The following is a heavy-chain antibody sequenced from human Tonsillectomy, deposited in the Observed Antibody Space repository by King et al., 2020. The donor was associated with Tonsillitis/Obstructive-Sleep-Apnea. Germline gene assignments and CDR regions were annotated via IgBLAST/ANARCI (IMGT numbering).Heavy chain of an antibody. CDR1: GFTVSSNF. D-gene: IGHD2/OR15-2a*01. CDR3: ARAIVVARPYYYYYMDV. J-gene: IGHJ6*03. CDR2: IYSGGST. Sequence: VQLVESGGGLIQPGGSLRLSCAASGFTVSSNFMSWVRQAPGRGLEWVSVIYSGGSTYYADSVKGRFTISRDNSKNTLYLQMNSLRAEDTAVYYCARAIVVARPYYYYYMDVWGKGTTVTVSS. V-gene: IGHV3-53*01.